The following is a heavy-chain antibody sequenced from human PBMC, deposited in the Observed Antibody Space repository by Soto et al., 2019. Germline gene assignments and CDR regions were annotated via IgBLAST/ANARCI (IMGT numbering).Heavy chain of an antibody. J-gene: IGHJ4*02. D-gene: IGHD3-10*01. Sequence: QVQLQESGPGLVKPSETLSLTCTVSGGSISSYYWSWIRQPPGKGLEWIGYIYYSGSTNYNPSLKHRVTISVDTSKNQFSLKLSSVTAADTAVYYCARLSYGSGSYFGGDYFDYWGQGTLVTVSS. V-gene: IGHV4-59*08. CDR1: GGSISSYY. CDR3: ARLSYGSGSYFGGDYFDY. CDR2: IYYSGST.